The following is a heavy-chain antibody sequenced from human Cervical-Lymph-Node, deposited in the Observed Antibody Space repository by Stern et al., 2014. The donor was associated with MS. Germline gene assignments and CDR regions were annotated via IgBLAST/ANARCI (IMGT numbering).Heavy chain of an antibody. CDR2: VIPIFGTA. CDR1: GGTFSSYA. Sequence: QDQLVQSGAEVKKPGSSVKVSCKASGGTFSSYAISWVRQAPGQGLEWMGGVIPIFGTANYAQKFQGRVTITADKSTSTAYMELSSLRSEDTAVYYCARDRGPYYYDSSGPFDYWGQGTLVTVSS. D-gene: IGHD3-22*01. CDR3: ARDRGPYYYDSSGPFDY. J-gene: IGHJ4*02. V-gene: IGHV1-69*14.